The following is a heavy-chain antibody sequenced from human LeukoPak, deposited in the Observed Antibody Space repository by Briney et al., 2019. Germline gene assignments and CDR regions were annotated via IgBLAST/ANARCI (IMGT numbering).Heavy chain of an antibody. J-gene: IGHJ5*02. D-gene: IGHD4-23*01. CDR3: ARQGYGGTFRWWFAP. CDR2: IYPGDSDT. Sequence: GESPKISWQGSGYSFTSYWIGLVRQMPGKGLEWMGIIYPGDSDTRYNPSFQGQGTISADKSISTASLQWSSLKASATALYYCARQGYGGTFRWWFAPWGQGTLVTVSS. V-gene: IGHV5-51*01. CDR1: GYSFTSYW.